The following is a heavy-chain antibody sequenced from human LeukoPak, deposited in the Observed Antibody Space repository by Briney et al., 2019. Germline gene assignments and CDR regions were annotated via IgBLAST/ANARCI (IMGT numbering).Heavy chain of an antibody. CDR3: AGLWIVVVPAAIYRWFDP. CDR1: GGSISSYY. J-gene: IGHJ5*02. Sequence: SETLSLTCTVSGGSISSYYWSWIRQPPGKGLEWIGYIYYSGSTNYNPSLKSRVTISVDTSKNQFSLKLSSVTAADTAVYYCAGLWIVVVPAAIYRWFDPWGQGTLVTVSS. CDR2: IYYSGST. D-gene: IGHD2-2*02. V-gene: IGHV4-59*08.